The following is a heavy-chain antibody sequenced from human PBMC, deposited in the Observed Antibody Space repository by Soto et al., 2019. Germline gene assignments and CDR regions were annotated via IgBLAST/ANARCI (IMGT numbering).Heavy chain of an antibody. D-gene: IGHD2-15*01. J-gene: IGHJ4*02. CDR1: GGSISSGDYY. V-gene: IGHV4-30-4*01. CDR2: IYYSGST. CDR3: ARDFCSGGSCYFDQ. Sequence: PSETLSLTCTVSGGSISSGDYYWSWIRQPPGKGLEWIGYIYYSGSTYYNPSLKSRVTISVDTSKNQFSLKLSSVTAADTAVYYCARDFCSGGSCYFDQWGQGTLVTVSS.